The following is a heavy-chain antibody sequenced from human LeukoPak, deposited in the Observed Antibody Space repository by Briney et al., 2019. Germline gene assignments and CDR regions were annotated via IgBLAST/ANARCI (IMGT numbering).Heavy chain of an antibody. D-gene: IGHD3-10*01. CDR3: ARVPNYGSGSGFDP. CDR1: GFTFSSYW. Sequence: GGSLRLSCAASGFTFSSYWMSWVRQAPGKGLEWVSVIYSGGSTYYADSVKGRFTISRDNSKNTLYLQMNSLRAEDTAVYYCARVPNYGSGSGFDPWGQGTLVTVSS. V-gene: IGHV3-53*01. J-gene: IGHJ5*02. CDR2: IYSGGST.